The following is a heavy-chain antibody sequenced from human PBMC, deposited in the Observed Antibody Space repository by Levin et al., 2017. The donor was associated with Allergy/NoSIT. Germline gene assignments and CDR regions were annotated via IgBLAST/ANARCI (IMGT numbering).Heavy chain of an antibody. J-gene: IGHJ5*02. V-gene: IGHV1-46*01. Sequence: WASVKVSCKASGYTFTSQYIHWVRQARGQGLEWLGIINPSAGSTAYAQKFQGRVTMTRDTSTSTVYMDLSSLRSEDTAVYYCARGGGLQRLVGNWFDPWGQGTLVTVSS. D-gene: IGHD6-13*01. CDR3: ARGGGLQRLVGNWFDP. CDR1: GYTFTSQY. CDR2: INPSAGST.